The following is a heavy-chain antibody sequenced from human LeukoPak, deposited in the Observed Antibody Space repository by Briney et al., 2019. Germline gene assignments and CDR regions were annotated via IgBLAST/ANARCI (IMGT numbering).Heavy chain of an antibody. CDR3: ARTVGATWRWFDP. CDR1: GYTFTSYG. CDR2: ISAYNGNT. D-gene: IGHD1-26*01. J-gene: IGHJ5*02. Sequence: GASVKVSCKASGYTFTSYGISWVRQAPGQGLEWMGWISAYNGNTNYAQKFQGRVTMTTDTMTTDTSTSTAYMELRSLRSDDTAVYYCARTVGATWRWFDPWGQGTLVTVSS. V-gene: IGHV1-18*01.